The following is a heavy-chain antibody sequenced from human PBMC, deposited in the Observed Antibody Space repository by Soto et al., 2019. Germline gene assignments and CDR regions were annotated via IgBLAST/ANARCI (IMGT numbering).Heavy chain of an antibody. J-gene: IGHJ4*02. Sequence: QVQLVQSGAEVKKPGASVKVSCKASGYTFTGYDINWVRQATGQGLEWMGWMNPNSGDTGYAPKFQGRVTMPRDTSIGTAYMELTSLRSEDTAVYYCARAIFRVVNNDNWGQGTLVTVSS. CDR1: GYTFTGYD. V-gene: IGHV1-8*01. CDR2: MNPNSGDT. CDR3: ARAIFRVVNNDN. D-gene: IGHD3-3*01.